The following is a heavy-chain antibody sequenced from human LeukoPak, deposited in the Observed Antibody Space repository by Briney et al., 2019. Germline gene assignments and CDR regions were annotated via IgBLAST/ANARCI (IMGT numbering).Heavy chain of an antibody. Sequence: QTGGSLRLSCAASGFTFSDYTMSWVRQAPGEGLEWVSGINWNGGSTGYADSVKGRFTISRDNAKNSLYLQMNSLRAEDTALYYCAREGDSSAYYYGDSVFDYWGQGTLVTVSS. D-gene: IGHD3-22*01. CDR1: GFTFSDYT. V-gene: IGHV3-20*04. CDR3: AREGDSSAYYYGDSVFDY. CDR2: INWNGGST. J-gene: IGHJ4*02.